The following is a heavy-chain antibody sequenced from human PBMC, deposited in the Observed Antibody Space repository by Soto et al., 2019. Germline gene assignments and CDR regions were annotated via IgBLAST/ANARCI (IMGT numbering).Heavy chain of an antibody. J-gene: IGHJ3*01. CDR3: AHRTFATFEV. V-gene: IGHV2-5*01. Sequence: QITLKESSPMLVRPTQTLTLTCSLSGLSLTSRGVAVGWFRQPPQKSLEWLALVFWNDDKRYSSSLKNRLSVTRDTSRSLVVLTMTNMDPVDSAEYFCAHRTFATFEVWGRGSMVIVSS. D-gene: IGHD2-15*01. CDR2: VFWNDDK. CDR1: GLSLTSRGVA.